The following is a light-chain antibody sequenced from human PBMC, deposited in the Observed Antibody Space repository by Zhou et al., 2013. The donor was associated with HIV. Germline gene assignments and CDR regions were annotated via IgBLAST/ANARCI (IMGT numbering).Light chain of an antibody. CDR3: QQSLTTPRT. V-gene: IGKV1-39*01. CDR2: AAS. CDR1: ENIVTY. Sequence: DIQMTQSPSSLSASAGDRVTITCRASENIVTYVNWYQQRPGKAPKPLIYAASSLHGGVPARFSGSGSGTDFTLTISSLEPEDFATYVCQQSLTTPRTFGPGTKVNLK. J-gene: IGKJ3*01.